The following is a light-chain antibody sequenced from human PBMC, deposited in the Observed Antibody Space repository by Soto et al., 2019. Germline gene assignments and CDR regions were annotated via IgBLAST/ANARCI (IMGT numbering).Light chain of an antibody. CDR3: ATWDNTLNWV. Sequence: QSVLTQPPSVSAAPGQQVTISCSGSNSDIGDNYVSWYQQVPGTAPKVLIYDNNKRPSGIPDRFSGSKSGTSATLAIAGLQTGDEAAYYCATWDNTLNWVFGGGTKLTVL. CDR1: NSDIGDNY. V-gene: IGLV1-51*01. CDR2: DNN. J-gene: IGLJ3*02.